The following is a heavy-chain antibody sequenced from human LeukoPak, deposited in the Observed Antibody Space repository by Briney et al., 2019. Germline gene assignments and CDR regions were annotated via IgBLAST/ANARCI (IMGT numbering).Heavy chain of an antibody. CDR2: ISYDGSNK. V-gene: IGHV3-30*18. CDR1: GFTFSSYG. Sequence: GGSLRLSCAASGFTFSSYGMHWVRQAPGRGLEWVAVISYDGSNKYYADSVKGRFTISRDNSKNTLYLQMNSLRAEDTAVYYCAKDRGGSYYSWGQGTLVTVSS. CDR3: AKDRGGSYYS. D-gene: IGHD1-26*01. J-gene: IGHJ4*02.